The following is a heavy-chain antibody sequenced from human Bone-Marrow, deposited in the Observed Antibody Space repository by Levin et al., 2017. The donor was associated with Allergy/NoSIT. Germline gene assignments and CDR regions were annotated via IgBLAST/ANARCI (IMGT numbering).Heavy chain of an antibody. CDR3: AKGQYGDYAIDY. D-gene: IGHD4-17*01. Sequence: GESLKISCVASGLSFSSHAMSWVRQAPGKGLEWVSGTSGSGGSIIHYADSMKGRFTISRDNSKNTLYLQMNSLRAEDTAVYYCAKGQYGDYAIDYWGQGTLVTVSS. V-gene: IGHV3-23*01. CDR2: TSGSGGSII. CDR1: GLSFSSHA. J-gene: IGHJ4*02.